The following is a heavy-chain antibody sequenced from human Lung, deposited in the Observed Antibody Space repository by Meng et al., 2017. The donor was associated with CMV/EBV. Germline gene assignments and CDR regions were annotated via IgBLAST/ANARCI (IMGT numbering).Heavy chain of an antibody. CDR3: ARSGSSGWIDY. D-gene: IGHD6-19*01. CDR1: GDSVSSNSAA. Sequence: QVQLKKSGPGLVKPTQTLSLTCSNSGDSVSSNSAAWNWIRPSPSRGLEWLGRTYYRSKWYNGYAVSVKSRITINPDTSKNQFSLQLNSVTPEDTAMYYCARSGSSGWIDYWGQGTLVTVSS. J-gene: IGHJ4*02. V-gene: IGHV6-1*02. CDR2: TYYRSKWYN.